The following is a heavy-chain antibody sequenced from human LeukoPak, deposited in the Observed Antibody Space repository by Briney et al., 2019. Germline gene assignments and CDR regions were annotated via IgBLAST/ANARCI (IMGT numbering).Heavy chain of an antibody. CDR1: GGSISRYY. CDR3: ARGLRYFDWLLDY. D-gene: IGHD3-9*01. V-gene: IGHV4-59*12. J-gene: IGHJ4*02. CDR2: IYHSGST. Sequence: PSETLSLTCTVSGGSISRYYWSWIRQPAGKGLEWIGYIYHSGSTYYDPSLKSRVTISVDRSKNQFSLKLSSVTAADTAVYYCARGLRYFDWLLDYWGQGTLVTVSS.